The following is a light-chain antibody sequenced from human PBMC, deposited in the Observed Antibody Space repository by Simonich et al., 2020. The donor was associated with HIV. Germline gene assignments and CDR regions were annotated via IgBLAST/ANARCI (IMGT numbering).Light chain of an antibody. Sequence: EIVMTQSPATLSVSPGERATLSCRASQSVSSNFAWYQQTPGQAPRLLIYGASTRATGISARFSCSGSGTEFTLTISSLQSEDFAVYYCQQYNKWPPWTFGQGTKVEI. V-gene: IGKV3-15*01. CDR1: QSVSSN. CDR2: GAS. J-gene: IGKJ1*01. CDR3: QQYNKWPPWT.